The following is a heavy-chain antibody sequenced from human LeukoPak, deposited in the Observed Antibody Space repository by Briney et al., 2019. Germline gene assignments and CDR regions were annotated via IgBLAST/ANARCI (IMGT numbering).Heavy chain of an antibody. Sequence: GRSLRLSCAASGFTFSNYGMHWVRQAPGKGLEWVAIISYDGSNKYYADSVKGRFTISRDNAKKTVYLQMNSLRAEDTGVYYCARGPLSAPGIADYWGQGTLVTVSS. CDR1: GFTFSNYG. CDR3: ARGPLSAPGIADY. D-gene: IGHD6-13*01. CDR2: ISYDGSNK. J-gene: IGHJ4*02. V-gene: IGHV3-30*03.